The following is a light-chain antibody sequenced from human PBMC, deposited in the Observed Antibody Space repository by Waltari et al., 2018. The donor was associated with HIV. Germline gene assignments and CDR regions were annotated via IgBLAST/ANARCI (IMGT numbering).Light chain of an antibody. CDR3: QQYNARPPLT. V-gene: IGKV3-15*01. J-gene: IGKJ5*01. Sequence: DIVMTQSPATLSVSPGERATLSCRASQSVTNNLAWYQQKPGRAPRLLIFSASARASGVPARFSASGSGTEFTLTISSLQPEDSAVYYCQQYNARPPLTFVQGTRVEIK. CDR1: QSVTNN. CDR2: SAS.